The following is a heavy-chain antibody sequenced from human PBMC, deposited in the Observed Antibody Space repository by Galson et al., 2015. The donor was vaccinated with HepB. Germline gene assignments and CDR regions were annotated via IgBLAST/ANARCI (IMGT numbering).Heavy chain of an antibody. D-gene: IGHD3-10*01. CDR3: AKVAVFLWFEDVTGYYFDY. V-gene: IGHV3-23*01. Sequence: SLRLSCAASGFTFSSYAMSWVRQAPGKGLEWVSAISGSGDSTNYADSVQGRFTTSRDNSKNTLYVQMNSLRAEDTAVYYCAKVAVFLWFEDVTGYYFDYWGQGTLVSVSS. J-gene: IGHJ4*02. CDR2: ISGSGDST. CDR1: GFTFSSYA.